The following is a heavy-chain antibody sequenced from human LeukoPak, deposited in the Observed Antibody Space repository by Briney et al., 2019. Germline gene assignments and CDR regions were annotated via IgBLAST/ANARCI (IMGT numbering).Heavy chain of an antibody. CDR2: IYYSGST. CDR1: GGSITTYY. D-gene: IGHD1-26*01. Sequence: SETLSLTRTVSGGSITTYYWSWIRHPPRKGLEWIGYIYYSGSTNYNPSLKSRVTISVDASKNLFSLKLSSVTAGDTAVYYCAYGIYSYYFDYWGQGTLVTVSS. J-gene: IGHJ4*02. V-gene: IGHV4-59*01. CDR3: AYGIYSYYFDY.